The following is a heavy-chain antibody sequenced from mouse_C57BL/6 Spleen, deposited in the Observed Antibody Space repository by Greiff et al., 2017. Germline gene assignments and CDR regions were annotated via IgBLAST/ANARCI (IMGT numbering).Heavy chain of an antibody. CDR1: GFTFSDYG. J-gene: IGHJ2*01. Sequence: DVKLVESGGGLVKPGGSLKLSCAASGFTFSDYGMHWVRQAPEKGLEWVAYISSGSSTIYYADTVKGRFTISRDNAKNTLFLQMTSLRSEDTAMYYCARGGIYYDYDLDYWGQGTTLTVSS. CDR3: ARGGIYYDYDLDY. CDR2: ISSGSSTI. V-gene: IGHV5-17*01. D-gene: IGHD2-4*01.